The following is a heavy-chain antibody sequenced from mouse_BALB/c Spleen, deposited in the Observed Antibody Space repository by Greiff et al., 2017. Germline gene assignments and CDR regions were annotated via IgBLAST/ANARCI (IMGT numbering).Heavy chain of an antibody. CDR2: ISSGSSTI. CDR3: ARPYGNYVFAY. V-gene: IGHV5-17*02. CDR1: GFTFSSFG. D-gene: IGHD2-10*02. Sequence: EVQLQESGGGLVQPGGSRKLSCAASGFTFSSFGMHWVRQAPEKGLEWVAYISSGSSTIYYADTVKGRFTISRDNPKNTLFLQMTSLRSEDTAMYYCARPYGNYVFAYWGQGTLVTVSA. J-gene: IGHJ3*01.